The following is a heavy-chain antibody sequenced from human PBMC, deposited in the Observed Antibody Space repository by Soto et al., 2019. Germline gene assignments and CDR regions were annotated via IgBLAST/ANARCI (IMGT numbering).Heavy chain of an antibody. V-gene: IGHV4-4*02. CDR1: GGSISSSNW. J-gene: IGHJ6*02. D-gene: IGHD1-26*01. CDR3: ARVSGSYYYGMDV. CDR2: IYHSGST. Sequence: QVQLQESGPGLVKPSGTLSLTCAVSGGSISSSNWWSWVRQPPGKGLEWIGEIYHSGSTNYNPSLKSRVTISVDKSKNQFSLKMSSVIAADTTVYYCARVSGSYYYGMDVWGQGTTVTVSS.